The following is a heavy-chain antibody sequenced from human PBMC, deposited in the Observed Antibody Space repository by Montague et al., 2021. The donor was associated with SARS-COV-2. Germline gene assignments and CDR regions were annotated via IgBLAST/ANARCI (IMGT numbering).Heavy chain of an antibody. CDR1: GFSLSTSGVC. CDR2: XYWXSDK. CDR3: AHRRTTVTSPYFDL. D-gene: IGHD4-17*01. Sequence: PALVTPTQTLTLTCTFSGFSLSTSGVCVGWIRQPPGKALEWLALXYWXSDKRYSPSLKSRLTITKDTSKNQVVLTMTNMDPVDTATYYCAHRRTTVTSPYFDLWGRGTLVTVSS. J-gene: IGHJ2*01. V-gene: IGHV2-5*02.